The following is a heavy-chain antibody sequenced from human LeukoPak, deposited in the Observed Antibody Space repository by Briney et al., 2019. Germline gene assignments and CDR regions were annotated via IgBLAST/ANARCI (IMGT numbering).Heavy chain of an antibody. Sequence: SETLSLTCTVSGGSISSYYWSWIRQPPGKGLEWIGYIYYSGSTNYNPSLKSRVTIPVDTSKNQFSLKLSSVTAADTAVYYCARFGLVPAAIPHYYYGMDVWGQGTTVTVSS. V-gene: IGHV4-59*01. CDR1: GGSISSYY. CDR2: IYYSGST. J-gene: IGHJ6*02. D-gene: IGHD2-2*02. CDR3: ARFGLVPAAIPHYYYGMDV.